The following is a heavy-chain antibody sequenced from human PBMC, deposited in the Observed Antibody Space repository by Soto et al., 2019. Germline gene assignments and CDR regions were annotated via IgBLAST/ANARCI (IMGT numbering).Heavy chain of an antibody. D-gene: IGHD3-10*01. V-gene: IGHV4-39*01. CDR3: ARITTGPFEGLIEKISGFGDNYYYYYYMDV. CDR2: IYYSGST. Sequence: SETLSLTCTVSGGSISSSSYYWGWIRQPPGKGLEWIGSIYYSGSTYYNPSLKSRVTISVDTSKNQFSLKLSSVTAADTAVYYCARITTGPFEGLIEKISGFGDNYYYYYYMDVWGKGTTVTVSS. CDR1: GGSISSSSYY. J-gene: IGHJ6*03.